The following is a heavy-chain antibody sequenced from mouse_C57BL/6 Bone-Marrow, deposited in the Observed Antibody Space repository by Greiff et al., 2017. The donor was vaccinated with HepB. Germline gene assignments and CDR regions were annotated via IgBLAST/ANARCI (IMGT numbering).Heavy chain of an antibody. V-gene: IGHV10-1*01. CDR3: VSQLGYAMDY. D-gene: IGHD4-1*01. CDR1: GFSFNTYA. CDR2: IRSKSNNYAT. Sequence: EVQGVESGGGLVQPKGSLKLSCAASGFSFNTYAMNWVRQAPGKGLEWVARIRSKSNNYATYYADSVKDRFTISRDDSESMLYLQMNNLKTEDTAMYYCVSQLGYAMDYWGQGTSVTVSS. J-gene: IGHJ4*01.